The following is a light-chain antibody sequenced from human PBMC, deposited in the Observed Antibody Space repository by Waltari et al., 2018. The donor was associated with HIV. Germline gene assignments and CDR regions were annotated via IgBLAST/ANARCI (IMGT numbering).Light chain of an antibody. Sequence: QSALTQPPSASGSPGQSVTVSCTATTSDLGGYNYVSWYQHHPGKAPKLIIYEVTKRPAGVPDRFSGSKSGNTASLTVSGLQAEDEADYYCSSYAGTNKVFGGGTKLTVL. CDR3: SSYAGTNKV. CDR2: EVT. J-gene: IGLJ3*02. V-gene: IGLV2-8*01. CDR1: TSDLGGYNY.